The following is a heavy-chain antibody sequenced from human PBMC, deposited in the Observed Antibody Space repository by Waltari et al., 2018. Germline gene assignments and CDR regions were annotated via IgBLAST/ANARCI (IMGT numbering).Heavy chain of an antibody. D-gene: IGHD3-3*01. CDR2: IIPIFGTA. J-gene: IGHJ6*02. Sequence: GQGLEWMGGIIPIFGTANYAQKFQGRVTITADESTSTAYMELSSLRSEDTAMYYCARLSIYYDFWSGYYAPSGGMDVWGQGTTVTVSS. CDR3: ARLSIYYDFWSGYYAPSGGMDV. V-gene: IGHV1-69*01.